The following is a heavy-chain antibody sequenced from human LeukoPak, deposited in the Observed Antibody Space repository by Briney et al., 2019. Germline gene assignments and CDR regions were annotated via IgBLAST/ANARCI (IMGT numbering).Heavy chain of an antibody. J-gene: IGHJ4*02. CDR3: ARGDNEYPSDY. D-gene: IGHD2-2*02. CDR2: IYYSGST. CDR1: GGSISSYY. Sequence: SETLSLTCTVSGGSISSYYWSWIRQPPGKGLEWIGYIYYSGSTNYNPSLKSRVTISVDTSKNQFSLKLSSVTAADTAVYYCARGDNEYPSDYWGQGTLVTVSS. V-gene: IGHV4-59*01.